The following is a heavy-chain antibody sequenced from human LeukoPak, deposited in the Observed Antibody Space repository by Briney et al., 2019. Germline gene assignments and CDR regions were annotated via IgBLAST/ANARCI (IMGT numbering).Heavy chain of an antibody. V-gene: IGHV6-1*01. CDR1: GDSVSSNSAA. CDR2: TYYRSKWYN. D-gene: IGHD5-24*01. Sequence: SQTLSLTCAISGDSVSSNSAAWNWVRQSPSRGLEWLGRTYYRSKWYNDYAVSVKSRITINPDTSKNQFSLQLNSVTPEDTAVYYCARDSLYIDGYNYSYYYYYMDVWGKGTTVTISS. CDR3: ARDSLYIDGYNYSYYYYYMDV. J-gene: IGHJ6*03.